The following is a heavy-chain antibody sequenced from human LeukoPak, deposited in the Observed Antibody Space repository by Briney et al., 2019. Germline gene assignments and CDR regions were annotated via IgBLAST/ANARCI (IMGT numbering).Heavy chain of an antibody. D-gene: IGHD3-22*01. CDR1: GFPFSNYA. CDR3: ARGNVYYYDSSGPTLGDAFDI. CDR2: IWYDGSNK. Sequence: GTSLRLSCAASGFPFSNYAMHWVRQDPGKGLEWVAVIWYDGSNKYYADSVKGRFTISRDNSKNTLYLQMNSLRAEDTAVYYCARGNVYYYDSSGPTLGDAFDIWGQGTMVTVSS. J-gene: IGHJ3*02. V-gene: IGHV3-33*01.